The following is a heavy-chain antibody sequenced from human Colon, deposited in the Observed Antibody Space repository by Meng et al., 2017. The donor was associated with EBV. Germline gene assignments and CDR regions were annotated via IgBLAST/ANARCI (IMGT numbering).Heavy chain of an antibody. CDR1: GYTFINYA. CDR2: INTHTGNP. J-gene: IGHJ2*01. V-gene: IGHV7-4-1*02. Sequence: VQVVQSGFELKKPGASVKVSCKASGYTFINYAINWVRQAPGQGLEWMGWINTHTGNPTYGQGFTGRFVLSSDTSVSTANLQISSLKAEDTAVYYCARGGPYPDSSGFHWYFDLWGRGTLVTVSS. CDR3: ARGGPYPDSSGFHWYFDL. D-gene: IGHD3-22*01.